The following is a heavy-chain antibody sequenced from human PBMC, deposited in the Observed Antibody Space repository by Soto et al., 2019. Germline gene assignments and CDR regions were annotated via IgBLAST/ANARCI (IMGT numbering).Heavy chain of an antibody. V-gene: IGHV4-30-4*01. Sequence: QVQLQESGPGLVKPSQTLSLTCTVSGGSISSCDYYWSWIRQPPGKGLEWIGYIYYSGSTYYNPSLKSRVTISVDTSKNQFSLKLSSVTAAVTAVYYCARVVRGVMGAFDIWGQGTMVTVST. CDR3: ARVVRGVMGAFDI. CDR1: GGSISSCDYY. D-gene: IGHD3-10*01. CDR2: IYYSGST. J-gene: IGHJ3*02.